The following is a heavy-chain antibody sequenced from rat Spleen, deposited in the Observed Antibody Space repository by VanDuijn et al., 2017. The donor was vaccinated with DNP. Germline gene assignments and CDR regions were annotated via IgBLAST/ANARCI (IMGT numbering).Heavy chain of an antibody. CDR3: TTHSFTSGITTAFGS. Sequence: EVQLVESGGGLVQPGRSLKLSCAASEFTFSDYNMAWIRQAPKKGLEWVASINTNGGSPYYRDSLKGRFTVSRDNTKSTLYLQMNSLRSEDTATYYCTTHSFTSGITTAFGSWGQGTLVTVSS. V-gene: IGHV5S10*01. D-gene: IGHD1-11*01. J-gene: IGHJ3*01. CDR2: INTNGGSP. CDR1: EFTFSDYN.